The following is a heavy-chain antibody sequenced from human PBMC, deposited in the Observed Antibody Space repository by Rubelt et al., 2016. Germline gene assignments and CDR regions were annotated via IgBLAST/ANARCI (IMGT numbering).Heavy chain of an antibody. D-gene: IGHD2-21*01. Sequence: QLQLQESGPGLVKPSETLSLTCTVSGGSITSSNYYWGWIRQPPGKGLEWIGTIFYSGSTYYNPSLKSRVTMSVDTSKNQFSLQLSSVTAADTAVYYCARSDWRNWFDPWGQGTLVTVSS. CDR1: GGSITSSNYY. CDR3: ARSDWRNWFDP. V-gene: IGHV4-39*07. CDR2: IFYSGST. J-gene: IGHJ5*02.